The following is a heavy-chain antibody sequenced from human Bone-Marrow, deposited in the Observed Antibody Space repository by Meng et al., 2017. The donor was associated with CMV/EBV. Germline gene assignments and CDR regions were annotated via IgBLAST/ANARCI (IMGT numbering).Heavy chain of an antibody. CDR3: ARGGIAAAAFFDP. V-gene: IGHV4-59*01. D-gene: IGHD6-13*01. CDR2: IYYSGST. Sequence: SETLSLTCAVYGGSFSGYYWSWIRQPPGKGLEWIGYIYYSGSTNYNPSLKSRVTISVDTSKNQFSLKLSSVTAADTAVYYCARGGIAAAAFFDPWGQGTLVTVYS. CDR1: GGSFSGYY. J-gene: IGHJ5*02.